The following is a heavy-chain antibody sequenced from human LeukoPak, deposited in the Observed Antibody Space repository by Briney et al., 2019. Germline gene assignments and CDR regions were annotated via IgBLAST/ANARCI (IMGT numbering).Heavy chain of an antibody. J-gene: IGHJ6*03. CDR3: ARGGTTPYYYYYMDV. CDR2: IKQDGSEK. CDR1: GFTFSSYW. Sequence: PGGSLRLSCAASGFTFSSYWMSWVRQAPGKGLEWVANIKQDGSEKYYVDSVKGRFTISRDNAKNSLYLQMNSLRAEDTAVYYCARGGTTPYYYYYMDVWGKGTTVTISS. D-gene: IGHD4-17*01. V-gene: IGHV3-7*01.